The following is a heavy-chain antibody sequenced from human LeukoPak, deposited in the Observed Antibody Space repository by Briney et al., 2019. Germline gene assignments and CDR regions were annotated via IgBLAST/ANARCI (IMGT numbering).Heavy chain of an antibody. CDR2: IYTSGST. CDR1: GGSISSYY. J-gene: IGHJ6*03. CDR3: ARHNWNYVSMDV. V-gene: IGHV4-4*09. D-gene: IGHD1-7*01. Sequence: SETLSLTCTVSGGSISSYYWSWIRQPPGKGLEWIGYIYTSGSTNYNPSLKSRVTISVDTSKNQFSLKLSSVTAADTAVYYCARHNWNYVSMDVWGKGTTVTVSS.